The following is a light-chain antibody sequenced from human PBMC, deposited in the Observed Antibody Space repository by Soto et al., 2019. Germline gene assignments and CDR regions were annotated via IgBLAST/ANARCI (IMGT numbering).Light chain of an antibody. J-gene: IGLJ1*01. Sequence: QSVLTQPASVSGSPGQSITISCTGTSSDIGEYNYVSWYQQRPGKAPKLMIYDVSNRPSGVSNRFSGSKSGSTASLTISGLQAEDEAEYYCSSYASSSTIYVFGTGTKVTVL. CDR3: SSYASSSTIYV. CDR2: DVS. V-gene: IGLV2-14*01. CDR1: SSDIGEYNY.